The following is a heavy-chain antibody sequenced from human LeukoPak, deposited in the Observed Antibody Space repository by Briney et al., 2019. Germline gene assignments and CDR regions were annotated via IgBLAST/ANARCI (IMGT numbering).Heavy chain of an antibody. V-gene: IGHV3-30*02. CDR1: GFTFSNYG. J-gene: IGHJ4*02. D-gene: IGHD3-10*01. CDR2: IPYDGTNK. Sequence: GGSLRLSCAPSGFTFSNYGMHWVRQAPGKGLEWVAFIPYDGTNKYHADSVKGRFTISRDNSKNTLYLQMNSLRAEDTAVYYCVQGTRRGAITMVRGVVGKSFYFDSWGQGTLVTVSS. CDR3: VQGTRRGAITMVRGVVGKSFYFDS.